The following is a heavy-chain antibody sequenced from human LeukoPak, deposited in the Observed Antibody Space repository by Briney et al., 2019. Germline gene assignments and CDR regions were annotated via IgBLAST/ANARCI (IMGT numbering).Heavy chain of an antibody. CDR1: GYTFTGYY. J-gene: IGHJ6*02. D-gene: IGHD2-15*01. CDR3: ARVAVGPTYGMDV. Sequence: ASVKASCKASGYTFTGYYMHWVRQAPGQGLEWMGWINPNSGGTNYAQKFQGRVTMTRDTSISTAYMELSRLRSDDTAVYYCARVAVGPTYGMDVWGQGTTVTVSS. V-gene: IGHV1-2*02. CDR2: INPNSGGT.